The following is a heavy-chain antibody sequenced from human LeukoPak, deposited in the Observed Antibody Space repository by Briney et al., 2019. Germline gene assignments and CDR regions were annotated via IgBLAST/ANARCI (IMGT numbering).Heavy chain of an antibody. CDR1: GYSISSGYY. J-gene: IGHJ3*02. CDR2: IYHSGST. CDR3: ARVRHCSSTSCYSIQEDDAFDI. Sequence: PSETLSLTCTVSGYSISSGYYWGWIRQPPGKGLEWIGSIYHSGSTFYNPSLKSRVTISVDTSKSQFSLKLSSVTAADTAVYYFARVRHCSSTSCYSIQEDDAFDIWGQGTMVTVSS. V-gene: IGHV4-38-2*02. D-gene: IGHD2-2*01.